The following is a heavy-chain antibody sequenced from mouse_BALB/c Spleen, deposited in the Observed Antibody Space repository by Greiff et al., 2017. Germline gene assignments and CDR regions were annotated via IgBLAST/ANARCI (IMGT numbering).Heavy chain of an antibody. V-gene: IGHV1-14*01. CDR2: INPYNDGT. CDR1: GYTFTSYV. CDR3: ARCGTTGLYYFDY. Sequence: VQLQQSGPELVKPGASVKMSCKASGYTFTSYVMHWVKQKPGQGLEWIGYINPYNDGTKYNEKFKGKATLTSDKSSSTAYMELSSLTSEDSAVYYCARCGTTGLYYFDYWGQGTTLTVSS. D-gene: IGHD1-1*01. J-gene: IGHJ2*01.